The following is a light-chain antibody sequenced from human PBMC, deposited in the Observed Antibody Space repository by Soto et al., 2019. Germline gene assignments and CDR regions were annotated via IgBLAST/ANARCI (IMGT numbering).Light chain of an antibody. CDR1: QSVSSSY. Sequence: EIVLTQSPGTLSLSPGERATLSCRASQSVSSSYLAWYQQKPGQAPRLLIYGASSRATGIPDRFSGSGSGTDFTLTIGRVEPEDFAVYYCQQYGSSPKTFGPGTKVEIK. J-gene: IGKJ1*01. V-gene: IGKV3-20*01. CDR3: QQYGSSPKT. CDR2: GAS.